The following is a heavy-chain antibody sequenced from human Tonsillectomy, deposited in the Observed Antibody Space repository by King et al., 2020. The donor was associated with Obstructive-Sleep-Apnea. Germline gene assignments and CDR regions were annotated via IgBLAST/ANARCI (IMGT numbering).Heavy chain of an antibody. CDR2: IDWDGDK. CDR1: GFSLSTSYMS. D-gene: IGHD1-26*01. J-gene: IGHJ3*02. Sequence: VTLKESGPALVKPTQTLTLTCTFSGFSLSTSYMSVSWIRQPPGKALEWLARIDWDGDKYYSTSLKSRLTISKDTSKNQVVLTMTNMDPVDTASYFCARNGGRYPDVDSFDIWGQGTRVTVSS. V-gene: IGHV2-70*11. CDR3: ARNGGRYPDVDSFDI.